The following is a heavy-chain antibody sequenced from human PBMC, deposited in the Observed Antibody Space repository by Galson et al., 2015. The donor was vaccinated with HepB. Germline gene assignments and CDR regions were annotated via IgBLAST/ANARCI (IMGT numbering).Heavy chain of an antibody. CDR1: GFSVSDYY. Sequence: SLRLSCAVSGFSVSDYYLSWVRQAPGKGPEWVSYISSSDSSTYYADFAKGRFTISRDNANNSLYLQMSSLRAEDTAVYYCARDWTRFCPMDVWGKGTTVTVSS. D-gene: IGHD3/OR15-3a*01. J-gene: IGHJ6*03. V-gene: IGHV3-11*01. CDR3: ARDWTRFCPMDV. CDR2: ISSSDSST.